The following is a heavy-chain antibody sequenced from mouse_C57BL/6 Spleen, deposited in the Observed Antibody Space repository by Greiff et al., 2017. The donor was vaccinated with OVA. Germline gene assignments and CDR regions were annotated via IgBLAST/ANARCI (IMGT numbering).Heavy chain of an antibody. CDR3: ARTGSDYYAMDY. Sequence: QVHVKQPGAELVRPGSSVKLSCKASGYTFTSYWMHWVKQRPIQGLEWIGNIDPSDSETHYNQKFKDKATLTVDKSSSTAYMQLSSLTSEDSAVYYCARTGSDYYAMDYWGQGTSVTVSS. J-gene: IGHJ4*01. CDR2: IDPSDSET. CDR1: GYTFTSYW. V-gene: IGHV1-52*01.